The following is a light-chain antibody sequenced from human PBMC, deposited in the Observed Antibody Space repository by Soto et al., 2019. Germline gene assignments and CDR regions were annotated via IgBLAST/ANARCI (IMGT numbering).Light chain of an antibody. J-gene: IGKJ1*01. CDR3: MQGSQWPWT. V-gene: IGKV2-30*01. CDR1: QRLVDSVGNTY. Sequence: VVMTQPPLSLPVTVRQPASISCRSSQRLVDSVGNTYLNWFLQRPYHVPRRLIYEVARRDSGVPDRFSGSGSGADFTLKISRVEAADVAVYYCMQGSQWPWTFGQGIRV. CDR2: EVA.